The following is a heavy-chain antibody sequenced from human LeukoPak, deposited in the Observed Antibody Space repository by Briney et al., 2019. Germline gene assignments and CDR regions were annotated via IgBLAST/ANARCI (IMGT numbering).Heavy chain of an antibody. CDR2: ISGSGGST. V-gene: IGHV3-23*01. CDR3: AILPGYSSGWYEVNY. Sequence: GGSLRLSCAASGFTFRSYAMSWVRPPPGKGLEWVSDISGSGGSTYYADSVKGRFTISRDNSRNTLYLQMNSPRAEDTAVYYCAILPGYSSGWYEVNYWGQGTLVTVSS. D-gene: IGHD6-13*01. J-gene: IGHJ4*02. CDR1: GFTFRSYA.